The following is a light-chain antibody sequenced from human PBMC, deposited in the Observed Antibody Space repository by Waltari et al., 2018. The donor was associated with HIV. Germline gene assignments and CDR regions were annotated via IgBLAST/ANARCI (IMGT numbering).Light chain of an antibody. J-gene: IGLJ1*01. CDR1: TSNIGSNT. Sequence: QSVLTQPPSASGTPGQWVTISCSGSTSNIGSNTVTWYQQLPQTAPKLLMFGNNQRPSGVPDRFSGSKSGTSASLAISGLQSEDEADYYCAAWDGSLNGYVFGTGTKVTVL. CDR2: GNN. V-gene: IGLV1-44*01. CDR3: AAWDGSLNGYV.